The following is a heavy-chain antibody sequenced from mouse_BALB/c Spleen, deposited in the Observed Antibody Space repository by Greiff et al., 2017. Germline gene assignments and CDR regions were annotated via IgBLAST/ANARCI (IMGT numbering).Heavy chain of an antibody. CDR3: ARGGPYYYHFDY. V-gene: IGHV1-69*01. D-gene: IGHD1-1*01. Sequence: VQLQQPGAELVMPGASVKMSCKASGYTFTAYWMHWVKQRPGQGLEWIGAIDTSDSYTSYNQKFKGKATLTVDESSSTAYMQLSSLTSEDSAVYYCARGGPYYYHFDYWGQGTTLTVSS. J-gene: IGHJ2*01. CDR2: IDTSDSYT. CDR1: GYTFTAYW.